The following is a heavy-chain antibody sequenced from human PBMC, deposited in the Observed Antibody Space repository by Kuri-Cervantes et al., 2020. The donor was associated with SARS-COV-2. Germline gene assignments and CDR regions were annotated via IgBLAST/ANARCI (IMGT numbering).Heavy chain of an antibody. J-gene: IGHJ4*02. CDR3: ARGHYGSGSYYSAPFDY. V-gene: IGHV4-61*08. CDR2: IYYGGST. CDR1: GASISSDDYY. D-gene: IGHD3-10*01. Sequence: GSLRLSCAVSGASISSDDYYWSWIRQPPGKGLEWIGYIYYGGSTNYNPSLKSRVTISVDTSKNQFSLKLSSVTAADTAVYYCARGHYGSGSYYSAPFDYWGQGTLVTVSS.